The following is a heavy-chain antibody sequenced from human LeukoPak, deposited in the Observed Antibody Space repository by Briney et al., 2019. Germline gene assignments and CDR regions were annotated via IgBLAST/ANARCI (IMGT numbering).Heavy chain of an antibody. V-gene: IGHV3-30*04. D-gene: IGHD1-1*01. CDR1: GFTFSSYA. J-gene: IGHJ4*02. Sequence: GRSLRLSCAASGFTFSSYAMRWIRQAPGKGLEWVAVISYDGSNKYYADSVKGRFTISRDNSKNTLYLQMNSLRAEDTAVYYCARSNSWNGSSWGQGTLVTVSS. CDR3: ARSNSWNGSS. CDR2: ISYDGSNK.